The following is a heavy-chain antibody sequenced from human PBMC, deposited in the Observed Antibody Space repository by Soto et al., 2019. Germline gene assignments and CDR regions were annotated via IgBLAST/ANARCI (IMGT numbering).Heavy chain of an antibody. Sequence: GGSLRLSCAASGVTFSSYAMSWVRQAPGKGLEWVSAISGSGGSTYYADSVKGRFTISRDNSKNTLYLQMNSLRAEDTAVYYCAKTGYSSGWYGGYYYYYKAVWGKGTTVTVSS. CDR3: AKTGYSSGWYGGYYYYYKAV. CDR2: ISGSGGST. V-gene: IGHV3-23*01. J-gene: IGHJ6*03. CDR1: GVTFSSYA. D-gene: IGHD6-19*01.